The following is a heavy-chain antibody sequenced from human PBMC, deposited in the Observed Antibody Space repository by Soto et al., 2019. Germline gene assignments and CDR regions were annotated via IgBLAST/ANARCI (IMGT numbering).Heavy chain of an antibody. D-gene: IGHD1-20*01. J-gene: IGHJ5*02. CDR1: GFTFSSYS. CDR2: ISSSSSYI. CDR3: ARDPGITGSREAS. V-gene: IGHV3-21*01. Sequence: GGSLRLSCAASGFTFSSYSMNWVRQAPGKGLEWVSSISSSSSYIYYADSVKGRFTISRDNAKNSLYLQMNSLRAEDTAVYYCARDPGITGSREASWGQGTLVTVSS.